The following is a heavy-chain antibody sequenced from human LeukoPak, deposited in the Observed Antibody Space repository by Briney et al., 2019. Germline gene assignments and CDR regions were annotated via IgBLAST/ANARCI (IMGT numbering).Heavy chain of an antibody. CDR2: IGTDGDT. Sequence: GGSLRLSCAVSGFTYSSYDMHWVRQATGRGLKWVSGIGTDGDTYYAGSVKGRFNISRENAKNSLYLQMNSLRGGDTAVYYCARGPRAYKYYSSWYFDYWGQGTLVTVSS. D-gene: IGHD6-13*01. CDR1: GFTYSSYD. CDR3: ARGPRAYKYYSSWYFDY. V-gene: IGHV3-13*01. J-gene: IGHJ4*02.